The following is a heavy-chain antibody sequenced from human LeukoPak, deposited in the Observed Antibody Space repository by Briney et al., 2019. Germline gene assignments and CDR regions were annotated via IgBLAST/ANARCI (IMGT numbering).Heavy chain of an antibody. Sequence: PGGSLRLSCAGSGFTLSSYTMNWVRQAPGKGLEWVSAISGSGGSTYYADSVKGRFTISRDNSKNTLYLQMNSLRAEDTAVYYCAKMDYGDYDGIWGQGTMVTVSS. D-gene: IGHD4-17*01. CDR1: GFTLSSYT. CDR2: ISGSGGST. CDR3: AKMDYGDYDGI. V-gene: IGHV3-23*01. J-gene: IGHJ3*02.